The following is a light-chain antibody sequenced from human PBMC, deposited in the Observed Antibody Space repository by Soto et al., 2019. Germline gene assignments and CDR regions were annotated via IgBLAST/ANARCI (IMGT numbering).Light chain of an antibody. CDR3: SSYTSSSTSV. J-gene: IGLJ1*01. V-gene: IGLV2-14*01. CDR1: SSDVGGSNY. CDR2: DVS. Sequence: QSALTQPASVSGSPGQSITISCTGTSSDVGGSNYVSWYQQHPGKAPKLIISDVSYRPSGVSNRFSGSKSGNTASLTISGLQVEDEADYYRSSYTSSSTSVFGTGTKVTVL.